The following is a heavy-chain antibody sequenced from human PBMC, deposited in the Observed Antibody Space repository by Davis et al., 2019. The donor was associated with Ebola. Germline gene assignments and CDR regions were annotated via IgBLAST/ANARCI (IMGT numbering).Heavy chain of an antibody. D-gene: IGHD3-10*01. V-gene: IGHV6-1*01. CDR1: GDSVSGGG. J-gene: IGHJ6*04. CDR2: TYYSCSEWYN. CDR3: ARGWLRGGLDV. Sequence: HPQTLSLTCAIPGDSVSGGGWNCIRQSPSRGLEWLGRTYYSCSEWYNDYAVSVKTRITINPDTSNNQFSLQLKSVTPEDTALYYCARGWLRGGLDVWGEGTTVTVSS.